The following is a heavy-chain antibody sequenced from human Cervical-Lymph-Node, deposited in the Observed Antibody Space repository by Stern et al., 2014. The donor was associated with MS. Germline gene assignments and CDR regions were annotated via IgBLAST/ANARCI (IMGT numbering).Heavy chain of an antibody. V-gene: IGHV1-46*02. Sequence: LVESGSEVKKPGASVKVSCKASEYTHNNYLIHWVRQAPGKRPDWMGVINPSGATNYAQKVQDRVTMTTDASTSTFYMELSRLRSEDTAVYYCAVRYCSGGRCYSVPDVWGQGTTVIVSS. CDR2: INPSGAT. CDR3: AVRYCSGGRCYSVPDV. CDR1: EYTHNNYL. J-gene: IGHJ6*02. D-gene: IGHD2-15*01.